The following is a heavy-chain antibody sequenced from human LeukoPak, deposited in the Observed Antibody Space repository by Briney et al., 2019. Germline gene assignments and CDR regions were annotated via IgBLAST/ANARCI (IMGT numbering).Heavy chain of an antibody. Sequence: GGSLRLSCAASGFTFSGYSMNWVRQAPGKGLEWVSYISSSSSTIYYADSVKGRFTVSRDNSKNTLSLQMNSLRAEDTAVYHCARMMTDFDGSGHDIQRGAFDIWGQGTMVTVS. V-gene: IGHV3-48*01. CDR1: GFTFSGYS. CDR3: ARMMTDFDGSGHDIQRGAFDI. D-gene: IGHD3-22*01. CDR2: ISSSSSTI. J-gene: IGHJ3*02.